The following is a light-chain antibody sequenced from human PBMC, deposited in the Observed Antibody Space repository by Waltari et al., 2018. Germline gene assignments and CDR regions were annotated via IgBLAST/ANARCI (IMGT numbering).Light chain of an antibody. J-gene: IGKJ1*01. CDR1: QSVSSN. V-gene: IGKV3-15*01. Sequence: EIVMTQSPATLSVSPGERAILSCRASQSVSSNLAWYQQKPGQAPRLLIYGASTRAAGIPARFSGSGSDTEFTLTINNLKAEDFAVYYCQHYDVWRTFGQGTKVEIK. CDR2: GAS. CDR3: QHYDVWRT.